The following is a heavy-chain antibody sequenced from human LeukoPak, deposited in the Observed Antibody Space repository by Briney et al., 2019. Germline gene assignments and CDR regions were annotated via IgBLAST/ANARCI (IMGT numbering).Heavy chain of an antibody. CDR2: IYYSGST. D-gene: IGHD6-19*01. Sequence: SETLSLTCTVSGGSISSSSYYWGWIRQPPGKGLEWIGSIYYSGSTYYTPSLKSRVTISVDTSKNQFSLKLSSVTAADTAVYYCARHKTAGSSGWSSFDYYYYYGMDVWGQGTTVTVSS. CDR1: GGSISSSSYY. CDR3: ARHKTAGSSGWSSFDYYYYYGMDV. V-gene: IGHV4-39*01. J-gene: IGHJ6*02.